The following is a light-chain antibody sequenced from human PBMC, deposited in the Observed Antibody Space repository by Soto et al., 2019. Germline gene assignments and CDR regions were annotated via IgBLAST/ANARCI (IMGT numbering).Light chain of an antibody. Sequence: QSVLTQPPSVSGAPGQRVTISCTGSSSNIGAGYDVHWYQQLPGTAPKLLIYGNINRPSGVPDRFSGSKSGTSASLAITGLQAEDEADYYCQSYDSSLSGSILGGGTKLTVL. CDR2: GNI. J-gene: IGLJ2*01. V-gene: IGLV1-40*01. CDR1: SSNIGAGYD. CDR3: QSYDSSLSGSI.